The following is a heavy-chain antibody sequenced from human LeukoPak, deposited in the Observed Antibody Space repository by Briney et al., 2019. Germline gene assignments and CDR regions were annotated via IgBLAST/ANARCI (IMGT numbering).Heavy chain of an antibody. J-gene: IGHJ3*02. CDR3: ARDPRYSIFGDALDM. D-gene: IGHD3-3*02. Sequence: ASVKVSCKASGFTLTSNYMHWVRQAPGQGLEWVGVINPSDGTTSYAQRFQGRVTMTRDMSTSTVYMALSSLRSEDTAVYYCARDPRYSIFGDALDMWGQGTMVTVSA. CDR2: INPSDGTT. V-gene: IGHV1-46*01. CDR1: GFTLTSNY.